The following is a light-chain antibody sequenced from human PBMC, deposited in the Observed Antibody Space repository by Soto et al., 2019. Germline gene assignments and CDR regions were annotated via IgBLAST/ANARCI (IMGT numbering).Light chain of an antibody. Sequence: QSALTQPASVSGSPGQSITISCTGTGSDVDNYNYVSWYQQHPGKAPKLILSEVSNRPSGISNRFSGSKSGNTASLTISGLQAEDEADYYCASYTGSSTLVVFGGGTKLTVL. V-gene: IGLV2-14*01. CDR2: EVS. J-gene: IGLJ2*01. CDR3: ASYTGSSTLVV. CDR1: GSDVDNYNY.